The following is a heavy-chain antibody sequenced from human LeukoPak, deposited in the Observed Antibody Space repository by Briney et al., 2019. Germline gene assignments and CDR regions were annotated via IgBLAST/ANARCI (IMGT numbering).Heavy chain of an antibody. Sequence: SETLSLTCAVYGGSFSGYYWSWIRQPPGKGLEWIGEINHSGSTNYNPSLKSRVTISVDTSKNQFSLKLSSVTAADTAVYYCARARRDGYNLFDYWGQGTLVTVSS. CDR2: INHSGST. J-gene: IGHJ4*02. D-gene: IGHD5-24*01. V-gene: IGHV4-34*01. CDR3: ARARRDGYNLFDY. CDR1: GGSFSGYY.